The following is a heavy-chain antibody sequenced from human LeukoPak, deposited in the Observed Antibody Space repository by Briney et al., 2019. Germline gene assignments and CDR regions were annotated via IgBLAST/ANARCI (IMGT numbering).Heavy chain of an antibody. V-gene: IGHV3-72*01. CDR1: GFTFSDHA. J-gene: IGHJ4*02. CDR2: IRNKANSYTT. CDR3: TGLVGAND. Sequence: GGSLRLSCAASGFTFSDHAMDWVRQAPGKGLEWVGRIRNKANSYTTEYAASVQGRFTVSRDDSKNSLYLQMNSMKTEDTAVYYCTGLVGANDWGQGTLVTVSS. D-gene: IGHD1-26*01.